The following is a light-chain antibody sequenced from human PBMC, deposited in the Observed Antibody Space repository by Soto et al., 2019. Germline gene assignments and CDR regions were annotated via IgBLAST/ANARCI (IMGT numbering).Light chain of an antibody. CDR2: EVS. CDR3: SSYTTSSTIVV. V-gene: IGLV2-14*01. J-gene: IGLJ2*01. CDR1: SSDVGGYNY. Sequence: QSALTQPASVSGSPGQSITNSCTGTSSDVGGYNYVSWYQQHPGKAPKLMIYEVSNRPSGVSNRFSGSKSGNTASLTISGLQAEDEADYYCSSYTTSSTIVVFGGVTKLTVL.